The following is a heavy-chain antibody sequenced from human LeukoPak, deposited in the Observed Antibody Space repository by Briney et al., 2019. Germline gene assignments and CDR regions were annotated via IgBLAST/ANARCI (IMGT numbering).Heavy chain of an antibody. CDR2: IIPIFGTA. J-gene: IGHJ5*02. CDR1: GGTFSSYA. CDR3: ARESDYYPNWFDP. V-gene: IGHV1-69*13. Sequence: SVKVSCKASGGTFSSYAISWVRQAPGQGLEWMGGIIPIFGTANYAQKFQGRVTITADESTSTAYMELSSLRSEDTAVYYCARESDYYPNWFDPWGQGTLVTVSS. D-gene: IGHD3-22*01.